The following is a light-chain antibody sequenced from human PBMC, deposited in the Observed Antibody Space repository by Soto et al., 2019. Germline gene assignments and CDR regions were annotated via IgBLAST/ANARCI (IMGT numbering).Light chain of an antibody. CDR2: AAS. Sequence: EIVLTQSPGTLSLSPGESATLSCRASQSVTSSYLAWYQQKPGQAPRLLIYAASSRATGISDRFSGSGSGTDFTLTISRLEPEDFAVYYCQQYGSLPWTFGQGTKVEI. CDR1: QSVTSSY. V-gene: IGKV3-20*01. CDR3: QQYGSLPWT. J-gene: IGKJ1*01.